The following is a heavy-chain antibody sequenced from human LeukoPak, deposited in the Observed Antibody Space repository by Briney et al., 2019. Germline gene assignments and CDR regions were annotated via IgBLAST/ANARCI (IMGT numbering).Heavy chain of an antibody. J-gene: IGHJ6*02. Sequence: GESLKISCKGSGYSFTDYWIGWVRQMPGKGLEWMGVFYPGDSDARYSPSFQGQVTLSADRSIKTAYLQWRSLKASDTAMYYCARDDGDYGGMDVWGQGTTVTVSS. V-gene: IGHV5-51*01. CDR3: ARDDGDYGGMDV. CDR1: GYSFTDYW. D-gene: IGHD4-17*01. CDR2: FYPGDSDA.